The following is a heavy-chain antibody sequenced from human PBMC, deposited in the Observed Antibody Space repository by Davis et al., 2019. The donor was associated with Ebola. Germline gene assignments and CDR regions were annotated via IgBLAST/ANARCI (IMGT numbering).Heavy chain of an antibody. CDR2: ISKNGDTI. J-gene: IGHJ3*02. Sequence: GESLKISCTASGFTFSDYYMSWIRQAPGKGLEWVSYISKNGDTIFYADSVKGRFTISRDNAKNTLYLQMNGLRVEDTAIYYCAKDTSNIWFDIWGQGTNVTVSS. CDR1: GFTFSDYY. V-gene: IGHV3-11*01. D-gene: IGHD1-26*01. CDR3: AKDTSNIWFDI.